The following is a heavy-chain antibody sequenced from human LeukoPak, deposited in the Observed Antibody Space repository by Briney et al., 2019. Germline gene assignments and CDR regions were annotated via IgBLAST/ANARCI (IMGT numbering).Heavy chain of an antibody. CDR3: ARHDSFIPF. D-gene: IGHD3-16*02. J-gene: IGHJ4*02. Sequence: PGGSLRLSCVASGFTFSDYAMSWVRQAPGKGLEWVSGISDSGRSSYYTDSVKGRCTISRDNSKNTVSLQINNLRTEDTAVYCCARHDSFIPFWGQGTLVTVTS. CDR2: ISDSGRSS. V-gene: IGHV3-23*01. CDR1: GFTFSDYA.